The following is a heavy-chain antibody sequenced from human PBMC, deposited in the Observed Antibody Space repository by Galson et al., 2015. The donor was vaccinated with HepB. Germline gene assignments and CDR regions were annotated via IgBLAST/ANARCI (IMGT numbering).Heavy chain of an antibody. CDR2: IRNRANNYAT. Sequence: SLRLSCAASGFTFSGSGIHWVRLASGKGLEWVGRIRNRANNYATAYAASVRGRFTISRDDSRNTLYLQMHSLKTDDTAVYYCTTDVYFSSYWSWLDPWGQGTLVTVSS. CDR3: TTDVYFSSYWSWLDP. D-gene: IGHD5-24*01. CDR1: GFTFSGSG. J-gene: IGHJ5*02. V-gene: IGHV3-73*01.